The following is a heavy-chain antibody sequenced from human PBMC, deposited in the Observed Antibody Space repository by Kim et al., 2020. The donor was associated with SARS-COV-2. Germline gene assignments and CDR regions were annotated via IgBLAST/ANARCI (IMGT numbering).Heavy chain of an antibody. CDR3: ARGYRVNVFDI. CDR1: GFTFSSYW. D-gene: IGHD1-26*01. Sequence: GGSLRLSCAASGFTFSSYWMHWVRQAPGKGLVWVSRINSDGSTTTYADSVKGRFTISRDNAKNTLYLQMNSLRAEDTAVYYCARGYRVNVFDIWGQGTMVTVSS. CDR2: INSDGSTT. V-gene: IGHV3-74*01. J-gene: IGHJ3*02.